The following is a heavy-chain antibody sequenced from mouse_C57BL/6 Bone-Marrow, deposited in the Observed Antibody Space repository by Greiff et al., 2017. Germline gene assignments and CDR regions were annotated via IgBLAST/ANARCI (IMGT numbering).Heavy chain of an antibody. CDR3: ARGWPLFAY. CDR1: GYSITSGYY. CDR2: ISYDGSN. Sequence: EVKLLESGPGLVKPSQSLSLTCSVTGYSITSGYYWNWIRQFPGNKLEWMGYISYDGSNNYNPSLKNRISITRDTSKNQFFLKLNSVTTEDTATYYCARGWPLFAYWGQGTLVTVSA. V-gene: IGHV3-6*01. J-gene: IGHJ3*01.